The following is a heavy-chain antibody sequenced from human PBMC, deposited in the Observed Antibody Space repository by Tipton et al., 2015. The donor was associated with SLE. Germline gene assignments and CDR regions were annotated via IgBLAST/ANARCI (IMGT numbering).Heavy chain of an antibody. CDR2: IYHSGST. Sequence: LRLSCTVSGYSISSGYYWGWIRQPPGKGLEWIGSIYHSGSTYYNPSLKSRVTISVDTSKNQFSLKLSSVTAADTAVYYCARVKNYDFWSGWAAFDIWGQGTMVTVSS. J-gene: IGHJ3*02. CDR3: ARVKNYDFWSGWAAFDI. V-gene: IGHV4-38-2*02. D-gene: IGHD3-3*01. CDR1: GYSISSGYY.